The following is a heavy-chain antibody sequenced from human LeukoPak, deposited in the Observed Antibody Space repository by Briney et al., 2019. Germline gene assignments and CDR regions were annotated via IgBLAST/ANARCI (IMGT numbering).Heavy chain of an antibody. CDR1: GGSISSYY. J-gene: IGHJ4*02. Sequence: PSETLSLTCTVSGGSISSYYWSWIRQPPGKGLEWIGYIYYSGSTNYNPSLKSRVTISVDTSKNQFSLKLSSVTAADTAVYYCARGRGYSGYSPFGYWGQGTLVTVSS. CDR3: ARGRGYSGYSPFGY. V-gene: IGHV4-59*01. CDR2: IYYSGST. D-gene: IGHD5-12*01.